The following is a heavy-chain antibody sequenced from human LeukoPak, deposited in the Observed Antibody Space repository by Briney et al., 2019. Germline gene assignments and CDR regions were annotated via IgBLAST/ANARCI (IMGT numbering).Heavy chain of an antibody. J-gene: IGHJ5*02. CDR3: ARAIVVVPSAANWFDP. D-gene: IGHD2-21*01. CDR1: GGPISSYY. Sequence: PSETLSLTCTVSGGPISSYYWSWIRQPPGKGLEWIGYIYYSGSTYYNPSLKSRVTISVDTSKNQFSLKLSSVTAADTAVYYCARAIVVVPSAANWFDPWGQGTLVTVSS. CDR2: IYYSGST. V-gene: IGHV4-59*01.